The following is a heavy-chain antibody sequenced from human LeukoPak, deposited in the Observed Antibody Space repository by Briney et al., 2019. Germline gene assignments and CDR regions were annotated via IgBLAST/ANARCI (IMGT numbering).Heavy chain of an antibody. CDR3: ARDTPYRITTFPEHWFDP. Sequence: PFQSPSLTCTVFGGSIRRGGYDWSWRRQPPRKSLKWIGYIYYSGSTYYNPSLKSRVTISVDTSKNQFSLKLSSVTAADTAVYYCARDTPYRITTFPEHWFDPWGQGTLVTVSS. CDR2: IYYSGST. D-gene: IGHD3-9*01. CDR1: GGSIRRGGYD. J-gene: IGHJ5*02. V-gene: IGHV4-30-4*01.